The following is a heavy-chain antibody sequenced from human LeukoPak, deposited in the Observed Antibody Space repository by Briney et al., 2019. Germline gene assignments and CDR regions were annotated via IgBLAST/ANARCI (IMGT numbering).Heavy chain of an antibody. CDR1: GYSISSGYY. D-gene: IGHD2/OR15-2a*01. J-gene: IGHJ3*02. CDR2: IYHSGST. V-gene: IGHV4-38-2*02. Sequence: PSETLSLTCTVSGYSISSGYYWGWIRQPPGKGLEWIGSIYHSGSTYYNPSLKSRVTISVDTFKNQFSLKLSSVTAADTAVYYCATRSMDAFDIWGQGTMVTVSS. CDR3: ATRSMDAFDI.